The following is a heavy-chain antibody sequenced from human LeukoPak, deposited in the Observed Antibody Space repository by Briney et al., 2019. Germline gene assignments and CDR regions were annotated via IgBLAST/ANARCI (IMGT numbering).Heavy chain of an antibody. D-gene: IGHD5-18*01. V-gene: IGHV4-61*02. CDR3: ARSGMKVTGSGPGRYFDY. J-gene: IGHJ4*02. CDR1: GGSISSGSYY. Sequence: PSETLSLTCTVSGGSISSGSYYWSWIRQPAGKGLEWIGRIYTSGSTNYNPSLKSRVTISVDTSKNQFSLKLSSVTAADTAVYYCARSGMKVTGSGPGRYFDYWGQGTLVTVSS. CDR2: IYTSGST.